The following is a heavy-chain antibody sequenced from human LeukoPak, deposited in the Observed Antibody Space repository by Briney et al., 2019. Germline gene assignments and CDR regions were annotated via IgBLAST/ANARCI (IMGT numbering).Heavy chain of an antibody. J-gene: IGHJ4*02. Sequence: SQTLSLTCTVSGGSISSGSYYWSWIRQPAGKGLEWIGRIYTSGSTNYNPSLKSRVTISVDTSKNQFSLKLSSVTAADTAVYYCARGPRRTISGSYGNYFDYWGQGTLVTVSS. D-gene: IGHD1-26*01. CDR1: GGSISSGSYY. V-gene: IGHV4-61*02. CDR3: ARGPRRTISGSYGNYFDY. CDR2: IYTSGST.